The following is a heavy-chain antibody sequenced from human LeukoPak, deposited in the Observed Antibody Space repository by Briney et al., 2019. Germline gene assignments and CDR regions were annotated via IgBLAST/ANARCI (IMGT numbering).Heavy chain of an antibody. CDR1: GGTFSSYA. J-gene: IGHJ5*02. CDR3: ASTVTTPYNWFDP. D-gene: IGHD4-17*01. V-gene: IGHV1-69*04. Sequence: ASVKVSCKASGGTFSSYAISWVRQAPGQGLEWMGRIIPILGIANYAQKFQGRVTITADESTSTAYMELSSLRSEDTAVYYCASTVTTPYNWFDPWGQGTLVTVSS. CDR2: IIPILGIA.